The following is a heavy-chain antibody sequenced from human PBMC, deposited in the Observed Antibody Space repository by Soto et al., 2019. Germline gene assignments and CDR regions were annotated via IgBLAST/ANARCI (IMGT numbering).Heavy chain of an antibody. Sequence: ASVKVSCNASGYTFTSYAMHWVRQAPGQRLEWMGWINAGNGNTKYSQKFQGRVTITRDTSASTAYMELSRLRSEDTAVYYGARGGGLKGLSVFDVWGQGTMVTVSS. D-gene: IGHD3-3*01. J-gene: IGHJ3*01. CDR1: GYTFTSYA. V-gene: IGHV1-3*01. CDR3: ARGGGLKGLSVFDV. CDR2: INAGNGNT.